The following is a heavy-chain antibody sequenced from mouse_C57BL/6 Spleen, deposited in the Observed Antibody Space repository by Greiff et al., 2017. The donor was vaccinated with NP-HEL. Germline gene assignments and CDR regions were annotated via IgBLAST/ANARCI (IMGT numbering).Heavy chain of an antibody. CDR3: AGNYGYGFDY. Sequence: EVQLQQSGPELVKPGASVKISCKASGYTFTDYYMNWVKQSHGKSLEWIGDINPNNGGTSYNQKFKGKATLTVDKSSSTAYMELRSLTSEDSAVYYCAGNYGYGFDYWGQGTTLTVSS. CDR2: INPNNGGT. V-gene: IGHV1-26*01. CDR1: GYTFTDYY. D-gene: IGHD2-2*01. J-gene: IGHJ2*01.